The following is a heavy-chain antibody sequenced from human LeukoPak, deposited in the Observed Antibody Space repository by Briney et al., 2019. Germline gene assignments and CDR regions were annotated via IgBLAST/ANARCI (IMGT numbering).Heavy chain of an antibody. CDR1: GGSISSGSYY. V-gene: IGHV4-61*02. CDR2: IYTSGST. J-gene: IGHJ6*03. Sequence: SETLSLTCTVSGGSISSGSYYWSWIRQPAGKGLEWIGRIYTSGSTNYNPSLKSRVTISVDTSKNQFSLKLSSVTAADTAVYYCARQAPRGFGEFFDDYYYYYMDVWGKGTTVTISS. CDR3: ARQAPRGFGEFFDDYYYYYMDV. D-gene: IGHD3-10*01.